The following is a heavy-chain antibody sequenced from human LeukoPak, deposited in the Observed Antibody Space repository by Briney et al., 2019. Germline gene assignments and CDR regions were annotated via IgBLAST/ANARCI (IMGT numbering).Heavy chain of an antibody. CDR1: GFTFDDYA. J-gene: IGHJ3*02. CDR3: ARGDYYESSGYFIDAFDI. CDR2: ISWNSGSI. D-gene: IGHD3-22*01. Sequence: GGSLRLSCAASGFTFDDYAMHWVRQAPGKGLEWVSGISWNSGSIGYADSVKGRFTISRDSAKNSLYLQMNSLRAEDTALYYCARGDYYESSGYFIDAFDIWGQGTMVTVSS. V-gene: IGHV3-9*01.